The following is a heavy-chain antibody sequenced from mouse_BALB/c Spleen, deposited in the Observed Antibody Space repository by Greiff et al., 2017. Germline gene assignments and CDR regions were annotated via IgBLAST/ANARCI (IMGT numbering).Heavy chain of an antibody. CDR1: GFPLTDYG. CDR3: DKHGYYWHFDV. CDR2: MWGGGST. V-gene: IGHV2-6-5*01. J-gene: IGHJ1*01. D-gene: IGHD2-2*01. Sequence: VKLVESGPGLVPPSQSLSITCAVSGFPLTDYGVSWIRQPPGKGLEWLGVMWGGGSTSYSSALKSRLSMRKDNAKRQVFLKMNSLQTDDTAIDYGDKHGYYWHFDVWGAGTTGTVDS.